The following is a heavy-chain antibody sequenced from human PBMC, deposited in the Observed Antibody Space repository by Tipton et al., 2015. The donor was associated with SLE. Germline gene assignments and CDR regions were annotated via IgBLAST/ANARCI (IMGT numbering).Heavy chain of an antibody. V-gene: IGHV4-38-2*01. D-gene: IGHD6-13*01. J-gene: IGHJ4*02. CDR3: ARMFRAASGGFAY. CDR2: IFHTGST. CDR1: GYSISSGYY. Sequence: TLSLTCAVSGYSISSGYYWGWIRQPPGKGLEWIATIFHTGSTYYNPSLKSRVTISVDTSKNQFSLRVSSVIAADTAVYYCARMFRAASGGFAYWGKGTLVTVSS.